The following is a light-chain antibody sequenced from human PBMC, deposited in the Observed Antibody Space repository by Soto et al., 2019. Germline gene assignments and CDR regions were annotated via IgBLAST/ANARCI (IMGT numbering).Light chain of an antibody. Sequence: EIVLTQSPGTLSLSPGGRATLSCRASQSVSSSYLAWYQQKPGQAPRLLIYGASSRATGIPDRFSGSGSGIDFTLSISRLEPEDFAVYSCLQYGISPLTFGGGTKVEIK. V-gene: IGKV3-20*01. CDR3: LQYGISPLT. J-gene: IGKJ4*01. CDR2: GAS. CDR1: QSVSSSY.